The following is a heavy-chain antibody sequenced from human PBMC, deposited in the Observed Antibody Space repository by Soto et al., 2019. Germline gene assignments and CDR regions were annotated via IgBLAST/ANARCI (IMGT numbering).Heavy chain of an antibody. CDR3: ARFSPLGKDYGVEV. Sequence: SETLSLTCTVSGGSISSYYWSWIRQPPGKGLEWIGYVYHSGTTSYSPSLKSRVTISIDTSKNQFSLRLTSVTVADTAVYFCARFSPLGKDYGVEVWGQGTTVTVSS. CDR1: GGSISSYY. J-gene: IGHJ6*02. V-gene: IGHV4-59*08. D-gene: IGHD6-13*01. CDR2: VYHSGTT.